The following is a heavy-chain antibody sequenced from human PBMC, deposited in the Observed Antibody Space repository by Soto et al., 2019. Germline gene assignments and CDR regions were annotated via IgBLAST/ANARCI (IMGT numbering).Heavy chain of an antibody. D-gene: IGHD2-2*02. Sequence: SETLSLTCTVSGGSISSGSYYWSWIRQHPGKGLEWIGYIYYSGSTYYNPSLKSRVTISVDTSKNQFSLKLSSVTAADTAVYYCAREGGYCSSTSCYTHFDYWGQGTLVTVSS. CDR1: GGSISSGSYY. J-gene: IGHJ4*02. V-gene: IGHV4-31*03. CDR3: AREGGYCSSTSCYTHFDY. CDR2: IYYSGST.